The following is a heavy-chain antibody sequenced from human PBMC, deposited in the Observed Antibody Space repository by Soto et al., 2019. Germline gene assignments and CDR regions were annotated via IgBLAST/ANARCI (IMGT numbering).Heavy chain of an antibody. Sequence: PGGSLRLSCAASGFTFSDYSMNWVRQAPGKGLEWVSSISSSGSHIYYAESVKGRFTISRDNSKNTLYLQMNSLRAEDTAVYYCAKNYYYDSSGSPDYWGQGTLVTVSS. CDR2: ISSSGSHI. CDR1: GFTFSDYS. CDR3: AKNYYYDSSGSPDY. D-gene: IGHD3-22*01. V-gene: IGHV3-21*04. J-gene: IGHJ4*02.